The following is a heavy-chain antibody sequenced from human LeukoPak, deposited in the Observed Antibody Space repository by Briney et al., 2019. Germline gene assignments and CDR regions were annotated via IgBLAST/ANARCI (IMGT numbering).Heavy chain of an antibody. CDR1: GGSFSGYY. CDR2: INHSGST. V-gene: IGHV4-34*01. D-gene: IGHD5-18*01. Sequence: SETLSLTCAVYGGSFSGYYWSWIRQPPGKGLEWTGEINHSGSTNYNPSLKSRVTISVDTSKNQFSLKLNSVTAADMAVYYCARGAPKEIQLWLRLRGVAFDIWGQGTMVTVSS. J-gene: IGHJ3*02. CDR3: ARGAPKEIQLWLRLRGVAFDI.